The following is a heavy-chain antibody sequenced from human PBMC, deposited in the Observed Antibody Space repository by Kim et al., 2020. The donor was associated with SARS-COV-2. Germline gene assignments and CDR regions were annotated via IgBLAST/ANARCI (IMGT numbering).Heavy chain of an antibody. J-gene: IGHJ4*02. CDR3: ARGPRGVIITTAWR. Sequence: GGSLRLSCAASGFTFSSYSMNWVRQAPGKGLEWVSSISSSSSYIYYADSVKGRFTISRDNAKNSLYLQMNSLRAEDTAVYYCARGPRGVIITTAWRWGQGTLVTVSS. V-gene: IGHV3-21*01. CDR1: GFTFSSYS. CDR2: ISSSSSYI. D-gene: IGHD3-10*01.